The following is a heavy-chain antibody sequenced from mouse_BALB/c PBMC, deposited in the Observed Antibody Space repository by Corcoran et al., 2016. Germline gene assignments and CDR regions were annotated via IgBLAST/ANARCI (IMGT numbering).Heavy chain of an antibody. CDR3: ARWDLYFDV. Sequence: EVQLQQSGAELVKPGASVKLSCTASGFNIKDTYMHWVKQRPEQGLEWIGRIDPANGNTKYDPKFQGKATITAVTSSNTAYLQLSSLTAEDTAVYYCARWDLYFDVWGAGTTFTVSS. V-gene: IGHV14-3*02. CDR1: GFNIKDTY. CDR2: IDPANGNT. J-gene: IGHJ1*01.